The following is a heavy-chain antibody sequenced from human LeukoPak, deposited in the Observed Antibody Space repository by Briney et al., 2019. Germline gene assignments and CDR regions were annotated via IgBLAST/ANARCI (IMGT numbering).Heavy chain of an antibody. V-gene: IGHV3-23*01. CDR2: ISGSGGST. CDR3: AKGLWTKNMVRGVIMGY. CDR1: GFTFSIYA. D-gene: IGHD3-10*01. J-gene: IGHJ4*02. Sequence: GGSLRLSCAASGFTFSIYAMSWVRQAPGKGLEWVSAISGSGGSTYYADSVKGRFTISRDNSKNTLYLQMDSLRAEDTAVDYCAKGLWTKNMVRGVIMGYWGQGTLVTVSS.